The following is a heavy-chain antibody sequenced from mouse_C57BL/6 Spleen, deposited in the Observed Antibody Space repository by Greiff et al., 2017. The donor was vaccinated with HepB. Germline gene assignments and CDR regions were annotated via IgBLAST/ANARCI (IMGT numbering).Heavy chain of an antibody. D-gene: IGHD1-1*01. V-gene: IGHV5-17*01. J-gene: IGHJ1*03. CDR2: ISSGSSTI. Sequence: DVMLVESGGGLVKPGGSLKLSCAASGFTFSDYGMHWVRQAPEKGLEWVAYISSGSSTIYYANTVKGRFTISRDNAKNTLFLQMTSLRSEDTAMYYCARRSEYYYGSSYRYFDVWGTGTTVTVSS. CDR1: GFTFSDYG. CDR3: ARRSEYYYGSSYRYFDV.